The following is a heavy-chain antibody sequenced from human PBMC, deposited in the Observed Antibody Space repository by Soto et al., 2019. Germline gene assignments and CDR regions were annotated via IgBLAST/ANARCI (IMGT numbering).Heavy chain of an antibody. J-gene: IGHJ4*02. CDR1: GYTFSDYY. V-gene: IGHV1-2*02. CDR3: ARALKYSRSWYGVGY. Sequence: GASVKVSCKASGYTFSDYYIHWVRQAPGQGLEWMGWINPNTDSTNYARKFQGRVTMTRDTSISTAYMELSRLRSDDTAVYYCARALKYSRSWYGVGYWGQGAMVTVSS. CDR2: INPNTDST. D-gene: IGHD6-13*01.